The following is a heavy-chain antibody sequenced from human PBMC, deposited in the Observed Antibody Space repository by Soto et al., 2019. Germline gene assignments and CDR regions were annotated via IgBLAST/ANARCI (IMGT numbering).Heavy chain of an antibody. J-gene: IGHJ4*02. CDR3: ATRGTQGRWLEFADY. D-gene: IGHD5-12*01. Sequence: QVQLVQSGAEVKRPGSSVKVSCEASVGTFSSLGFTWVRQAPGQGLELMGGSIPSSGRTTFAPKFLGRVTITADESTRTTYMELTALPSDDTASYYCATRGTQGRWLEFADYWGQGTLVTVSS. CDR2: SIPSSGRT. V-gene: IGHV1-69*01. CDR1: VGTFSSLG.